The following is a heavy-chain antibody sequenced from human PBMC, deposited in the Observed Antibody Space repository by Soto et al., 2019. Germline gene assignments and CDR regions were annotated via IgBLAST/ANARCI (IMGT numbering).Heavy chain of an antibody. CDR2: VNPNTGPT. CDR3: TTLRLDP. J-gene: IGHJ5*02. CDR1: GYTFTALY. Sequence: GASVKVSCKASGYTFTALYMNWVRQAPGQGLEWMGWVNPNTGPTKLAQKFQGRVTMTRDTSISTAYMELTRLTSDDTAVYYCTTLRLDPWGQGTLVTVSS. V-gene: IGHV1-2*02. D-gene: IGHD2-21*02.